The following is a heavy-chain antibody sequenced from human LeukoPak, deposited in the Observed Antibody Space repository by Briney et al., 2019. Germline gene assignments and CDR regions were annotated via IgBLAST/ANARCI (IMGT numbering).Heavy chain of an antibody. D-gene: IGHD1-20*01. CDR3: VRGPPTADPGITGTPFDY. V-gene: IGHV3-30-3*01. CDR2: ISYDGSNK. CDR1: GFTFSSYA. Sequence: GRSLRLSCAASGFTFSSYAMHWVRQAPGKGLEWVAVISYDGSNKYYADSVKGRFTISRDNSKNTLYLQMNSLRAEDTAVYYCVRGPPTADPGITGTPFDYWGQGTLVTVSS. J-gene: IGHJ4*02.